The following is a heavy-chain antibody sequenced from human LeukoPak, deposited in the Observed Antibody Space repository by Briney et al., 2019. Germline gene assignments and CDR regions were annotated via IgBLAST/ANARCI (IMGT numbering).Heavy chain of an antibody. V-gene: IGHV3-7*01. CDR2: INQGGSET. CDR3: GQDY. J-gene: IGHJ4*02. Sequence: GGSLRLSCATSGFTFTKHWMSWVRQAPGKGLEWVANINQGGSETNYVDSVKGRFTISRDNAKNSVYLQMNSLRVDDTAVYYCGQDYWGQGTLVAVSP. CDR1: GFTFTKHW.